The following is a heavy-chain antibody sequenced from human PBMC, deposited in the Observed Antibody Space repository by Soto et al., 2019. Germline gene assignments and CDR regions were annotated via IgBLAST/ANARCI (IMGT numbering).Heavy chain of an antibody. Sequence: GGSLRLSCAASGFTFSSYAMHWVRQAPGKGLEYVSAISSNGGSTYYANSVKGRFTISRDNSKNTLYLQMGSLRAEDMAVYYCARSYGSGSYYNYYYYYMDVWGKGTTVTVSS. V-gene: IGHV3-64*01. D-gene: IGHD3-10*01. CDR3: ARSYGSGSYYNYYYYYMDV. J-gene: IGHJ6*03. CDR2: ISSNGGST. CDR1: GFTFSSYA.